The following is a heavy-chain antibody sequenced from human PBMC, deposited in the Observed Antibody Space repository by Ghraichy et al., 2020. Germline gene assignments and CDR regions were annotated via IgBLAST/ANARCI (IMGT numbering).Heavy chain of an antibody. Sequence: SLRLSCAASGFTFDDYGMHWVRQAPGKGLEWVSGITWNSGHVDYVDSVKGRFTISRDNAKNSLYLQMDSLRPEDTALYYCTKDAYCSGDCFRGVYGLDVWGQGTTVTVSS. CDR3: TKDAYCSGDCFRGVYGLDV. CDR2: ITWNSGHV. J-gene: IGHJ6*02. V-gene: IGHV3-9*01. D-gene: IGHD2-21*02. CDR1: GFTFDDYG.